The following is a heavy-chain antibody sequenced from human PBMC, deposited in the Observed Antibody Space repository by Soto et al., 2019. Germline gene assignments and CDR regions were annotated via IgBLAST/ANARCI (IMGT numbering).Heavy chain of an antibody. CDR3: ARDEGSYQLPGNRFAP. CDR1: GYTFTDYG. Sequence: QVQLVQSGAEVKKPGASVKVSCKASGYTFTDYGISWVRQAPGQGLEWMGWISAYNGNTNYAQKLQGRFTMTTDTATNTAYMELRSLRFDYTALYYCARDEGSYQLPGNRFAPWGQGSLVTVSS. CDR2: ISAYNGNT. D-gene: IGHD2-2*01. V-gene: IGHV1-18*01. J-gene: IGHJ5*02.